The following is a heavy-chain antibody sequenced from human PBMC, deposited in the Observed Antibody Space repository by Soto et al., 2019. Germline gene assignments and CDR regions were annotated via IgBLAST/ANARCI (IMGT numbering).Heavy chain of an antibody. D-gene: IGHD6-13*01. V-gene: IGHV4-34*01. CDR3: ARGHVRSSSWYWDYYYGMDV. Sequence: PSETLSLTCAVYGGSFSGYYWSWIRQPPGKGLEWIGEINHSGSTNYNPSLKSRVTISVDTSKNQFSLKLSSVTAADTAVYYCARGHVRSSSWYWDYYYGMDVWGQGTTVTV. CDR2: INHSGST. CDR1: GGSFSGYY. J-gene: IGHJ6*02.